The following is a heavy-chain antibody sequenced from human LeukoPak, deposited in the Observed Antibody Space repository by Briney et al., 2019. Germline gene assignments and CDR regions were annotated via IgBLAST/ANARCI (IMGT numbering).Heavy chain of an antibody. J-gene: IGHJ4*02. D-gene: IGHD1-26*01. CDR2: INAGNGNT. CDR1: GYTFTSYA. Sequence: AASVKVSCKASGYTFTSYAMHWVRQAPGQRLEWMGWINAGNGNTKYSQEFQGRVTITRDTSASTAYMELSSLRSEDMAVYYCARGAEWELLGEPFDYWGQGTLVTVSS. CDR3: ARGAEWELLGEPFDY. V-gene: IGHV1-3*03.